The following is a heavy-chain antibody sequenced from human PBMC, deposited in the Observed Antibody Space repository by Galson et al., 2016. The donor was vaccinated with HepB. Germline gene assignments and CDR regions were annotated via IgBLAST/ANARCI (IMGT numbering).Heavy chain of an antibody. D-gene: IGHD2/OR15-2a*01. V-gene: IGHV6-1*01. CDR3: ARVRCSTFRCQNWFDP. Sequence: CAISGDSVSSNSAAWTWIRQSPLRGLAWLGRTYYRSKWYNDYAVSVKSRISIHPDTSKNQFSLQLYSATPEDTAVYYCARVRCSTFRCQNWFDPWGQGTLVTVSS. J-gene: IGHJ5*02. CDR1: GDSVSSNSAA. CDR2: TYYRSKWYN.